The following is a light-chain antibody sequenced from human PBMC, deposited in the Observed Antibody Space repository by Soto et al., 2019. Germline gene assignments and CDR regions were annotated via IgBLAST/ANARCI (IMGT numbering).Light chain of an antibody. Sequence: DIVMTQSPLSLPVTPGEPASISCRSSQSLLHSNGYNYLDWYLQKPGQSPQLLIYLGSTRASGVPDRFSGSGSGTDFTLKISRVEAEDFGVSYCMHALHPPWTFGQVTKVEI. CDR3: MHALHPPWT. CDR1: QSLLHSNGYNY. V-gene: IGKV2-28*01. J-gene: IGKJ1*01. CDR2: LGS.